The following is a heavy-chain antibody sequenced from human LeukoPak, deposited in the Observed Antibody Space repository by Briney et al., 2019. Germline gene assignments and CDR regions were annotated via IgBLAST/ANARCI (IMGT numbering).Heavy chain of an antibody. CDR3: ANKDY. CDR2: ISWNSGSI. V-gene: IGHV3-9*01. Sequence: PGGSLRLSCAASGFTFSSYAMHWVRQAPGKGLEWVSGISWNSGSIGYADSVKGRFTISRDNAKNSLYLQMNSLRAEDTALYYCANKDYWGQGTLVTVSS. J-gene: IGHJ4*02. CDR1: GFTFSSYA.